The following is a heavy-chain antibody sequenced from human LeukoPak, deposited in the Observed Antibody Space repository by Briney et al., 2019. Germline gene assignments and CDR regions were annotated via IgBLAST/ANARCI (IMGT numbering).Heavy chain of an antibody. CDR1: GFTFSSYS. CDR2: ISSSSSYI. Sequence: GGSLRLPCAASGFTFSSYSMNWVRQAPGKGLEWVSSISSSSSYIYYADSVKGRFTISRDNAKNSLYLQMNSLRAEDTAVYYCAREGGSYYGFDYWGQGTLVTVSS. CDR3: AREGGSYYGFDY. D-gene: IGHD1-26*01. V-gene: IGHV3-21*01. J-gene: IGHJ4*02.